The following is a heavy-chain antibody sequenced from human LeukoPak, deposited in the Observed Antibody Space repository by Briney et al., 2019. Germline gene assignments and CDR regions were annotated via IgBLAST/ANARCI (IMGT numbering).Heavy chain of an antibody. CDR3: ARHDAVTRLFDY. V-gene: IGHV5-51*01. J-gene: IGHJ4*02. CDR1: GYSFTSYW. CDR2: IYPGDSDT. D-gene: IGHD4-17*01. Sequence: GESLKIPCKGSGYSFTSYWIGRVRQMPGKGLEWMGIIYPGDSDTRYSPSFQGQVTIPADKSISTAYLQWSSLKASDTAMYYCARHDAVTRLFDYWGQGTLVTVSS.